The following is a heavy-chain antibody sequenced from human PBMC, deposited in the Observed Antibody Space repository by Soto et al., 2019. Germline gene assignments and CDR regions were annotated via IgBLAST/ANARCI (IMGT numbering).Heavy chain of an antibody. Sequence: ASVKVSCKASGYTFTSYYMHWVRQAPGQGLEWMGIINPSGGSTSYAQKFQGRVTMTRDTSTSTVYMELSSLRSEDTAGYYCARGYCSSTSGEASNYYYCGRDVGGKGPTPTVSS. D-gene: IGHD2-2*01. CDR3: ARGYCSSTSGEASNYYYCGRDV. CDR1: GYTFTSYY. J-gene: IGHJ6*04. CDR2: INPSGGST. V-gene: IGHV1-46*01.